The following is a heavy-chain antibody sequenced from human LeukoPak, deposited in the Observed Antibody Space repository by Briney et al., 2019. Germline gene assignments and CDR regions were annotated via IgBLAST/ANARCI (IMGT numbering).Heavy chain of an antibody. CDR1: GFTFSSYS. V-gene: IGHV3-23*01. Sequence: GGSLRLSCAASGFTFSSYSMSWVRQAPGKGLEWVSAISGSGGSTYYADSVKGRFTISRDNSKNTLYLQMNSLRAEDTAVYYCAKSPGYSSSWYDYWGQGTLVTVSS. D-gene: IGHD6-13*01. CDR3: AKSPGYSSSWYDY. J-gene: IGHJ4*02. CDR2: ISGSGGST.